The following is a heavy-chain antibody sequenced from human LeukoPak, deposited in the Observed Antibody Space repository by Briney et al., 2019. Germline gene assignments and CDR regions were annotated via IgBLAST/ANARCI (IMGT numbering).Heavy chain of an antibody. Sequence: ASVKVSCKASGYTFTGYYMHWVRQAPGQGLEWMGWINPNSGGTNYAQKFQGRVTMTRDTSISTAYMELSRLRSDDTAVYYCARDRVRLGMIPGYWGRGTLVTVSS. J-gene: IGHJ4*02. V-gene: IGHV1-2*02. D-gene: IGHD7-27*01. CDR1: GYTFTGYY. CDR2: INPNSGGT. CDR3: ARDRVRLGMIPGY.